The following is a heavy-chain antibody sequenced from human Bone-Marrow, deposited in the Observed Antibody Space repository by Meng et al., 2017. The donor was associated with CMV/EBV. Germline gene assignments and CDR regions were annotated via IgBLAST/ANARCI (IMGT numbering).Heavy chain of an antibody. V-gene: IGHV3-20*04. CDR2: INWNGGST. CDR1: GFTFDDYG. CDR3: VKGGEYTGSYYGGLIGYFDH. Sequence: LSLTCAASGFTFDDYGMSWVRQAPGKGLEWVAGINWNGGSTGYADSAKGRFTISRDNAKNSLYLQMNSLRAEDTALYYCVKGGEYTGSYYGGLIGYFDHWGQGTLVTVSS. D-gene: IGHD1-26*01. J-gene: IGHJ1*01.